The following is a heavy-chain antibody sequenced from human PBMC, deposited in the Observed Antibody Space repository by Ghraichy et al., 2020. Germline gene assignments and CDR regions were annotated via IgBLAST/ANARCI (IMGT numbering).Heavy chain of an antibody. J-gene: IGHJ6*03. Sequence: SETLSLTCAMYGGSFTDYYWTWVRRPPGKGLEWIGHIHHSGRARYNPSLRDRVRISVDASKSQFSLDLSPVTVADAGLYYCARRPTSTHHDCMDVWGEGTTVSVS. V-gene: IGHV4-34*01. CDR2: IHHSGRA. D-gene: IGHD1-14*01. CDR3: ARRPTSTHHDCMDV. CDR1: GGSFTDYY.